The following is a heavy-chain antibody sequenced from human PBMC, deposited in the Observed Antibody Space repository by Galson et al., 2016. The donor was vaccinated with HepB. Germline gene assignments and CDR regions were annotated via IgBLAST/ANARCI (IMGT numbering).Heavy chain of an antibody. D-gene: IGHD3-22*01. V-gene: IGHV1-69*13. J-gene: IGHJ4*02. Sequence: SVKVSCKASGGTFNTYAISWVRQAPGQGLEWMGGIIPMLGTATYAQKFQGRVTITADESTSTAYMDLTSLRSEDTALYYCARAGTLRGGYWYYFDYWGQGTXVTVSS. CDR2: IIPMLGTA. CDR3: ARAGTLRGGYWYYFDY. CDR1: GGTFNTYA.